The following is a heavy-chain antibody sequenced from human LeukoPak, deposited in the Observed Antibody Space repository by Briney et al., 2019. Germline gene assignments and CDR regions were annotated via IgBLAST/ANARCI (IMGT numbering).Heavy chain of an antibody. J-gene: IGHJ4*02. D-gene: IGHD1-7*01. CDR3: AKDDLRGITGTTY. Sequence: GGSLRLSCAASGFTFSSYWMHWVRQAPGKGLEWVSAISGSGGSTYYADSVKGRFTISRDNSKNTLYLQMNSLRAEDTAVYYCAKDDLRGITGTTYWGQGTLVTVSS. CDR2: ISGSGGST. CDR1: GFTFSSYW. V-gene: IGHV3-23*01.